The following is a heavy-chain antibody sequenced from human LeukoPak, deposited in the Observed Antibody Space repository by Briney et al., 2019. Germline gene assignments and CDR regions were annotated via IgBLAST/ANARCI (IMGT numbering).Heavy chain of an antibody. CDR3: ARDNDLLRYFDWPLDY. CDR2: ISSSSSYI. V-gene: IGHV3-21*01. D-gene: IGHD3-9*01. J-gene: IGHJ4*02. Sequence: GGSLRLSCAASGFAFSSYSMNWVRQAPGKGLEWVSSISSSSSYIYYADSVKGRFTISRDNAKNSLYLQMNSLRAEDTAVYYCARDNDLLRYFDWPLDYWGQGTLVTVSS. CDR1: GFAFSSYS.